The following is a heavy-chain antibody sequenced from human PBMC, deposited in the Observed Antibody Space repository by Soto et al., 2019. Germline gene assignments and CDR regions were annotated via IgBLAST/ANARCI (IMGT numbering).Heavy chain of an antibody. V-gene: IGHV3-30*18. J-gene: IGHJ5*02. CDR1: GFTFSSYG. D-gene: IGHD1-1*01. Sequence: GGSLRLSCAASGFTFSSYGMHWVRQAPGKGLEWVAVISYDGSNKYYADSVKGRFTISRDNSKNTLYLQMNSLRAEDTAVYYFAKDGLQLGTQYNWFDPWGQGTLVTVSS. CDR3: AKDGLQLGTQYNWFDP. CDR2: ISYDGSNK.